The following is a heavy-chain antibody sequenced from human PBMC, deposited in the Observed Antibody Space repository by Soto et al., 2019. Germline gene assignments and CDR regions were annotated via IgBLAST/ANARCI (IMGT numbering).Heavy chain of an antibody. V-gene: IGHV4-59*01. CDR1: GSDITTYY. J-gene: IGHJ5*02. CDR3: ARCPIDHNWFDP. CDR2: IYDTGST. D-gene: IGHD3-9*01. Sequence: SETLSLTCTVSGSDITTYYWSWLRQSPGKGLEWIGHIYDTGSTTYNPSLKSRVTISVDTSNKQFSLRLTSVTAADTAVYYCARCPIDHNWFDPWGQGTLVTVS.